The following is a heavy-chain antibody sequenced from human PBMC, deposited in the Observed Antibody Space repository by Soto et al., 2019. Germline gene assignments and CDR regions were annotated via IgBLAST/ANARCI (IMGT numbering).Heavy chain of an antibody. CDR1: GFTFSDYY. V-gene: IGHV3-11*01. D-gene: IGHD3-10*01. CDR2: ISSSGNSI. Sequence: RGSLRLSCAASGFTFSDYYMTWIRQAPGKGLEWVSQISSSGNSIDYGESVRGRFTISRDNAKKSLYLQMNGLTAEDTAVYYCARRRYGSGSNDFWGQGIKVTVSS. J-gene: IGHJ4*02. CDR3: ARRRYGSGSNDF.